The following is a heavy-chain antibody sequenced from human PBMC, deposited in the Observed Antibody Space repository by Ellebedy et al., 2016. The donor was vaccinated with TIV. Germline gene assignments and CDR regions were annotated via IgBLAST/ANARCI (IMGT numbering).Heavy chain of an antibody. CDR1: GFTVSSNY. J-gene: IGHJ4*02. CDR3: ARKYIYGFD. Sequence: PGGSLRLSCAASGFTVSSNYMSWVRQAPGKGLEWVSVIYSGGATSYADSLKGRFTISRDNSKNTLYLQMNSLRVEDTAVYYCARKYIYGFDWGQGTLVTVSS. D-gene: IGHD5-18*01. CDR2: IYSGGAT. V-gene: IGHV3-66*01.